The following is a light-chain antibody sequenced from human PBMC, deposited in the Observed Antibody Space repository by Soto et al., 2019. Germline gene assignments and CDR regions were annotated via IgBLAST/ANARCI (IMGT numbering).Light chain of an antibody. CDR2: DAS. J-gene: IGKJ5*01. CDR3: QQYDILPIT. V-gene: IGKV1-33*01. Sequence: DIQMTQSPSYLFASVGDRVTITCQATQDINIYLNWYQQKPGKAPNLLIYDASNLEIGVPLRFSGSASGTHFTFTISSLQTEDIGTYYCQQYDILPITFGRGTRLEIK. CDR1: QDINIY.